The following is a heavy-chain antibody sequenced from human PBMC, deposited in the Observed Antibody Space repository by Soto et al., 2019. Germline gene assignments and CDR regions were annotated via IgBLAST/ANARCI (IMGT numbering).Heavy chain of an antibody. V-gene: IGHV1-8*01. D-gene: IGHD5-18*01. J-gene: IGHJ6*03. CDR2: MNPNSGNT. CDR3: ARTQLWLTYYYYSYRDV. CDR1: GYTFTSYD. Sequence: ASVKVSCKASGYTFTSYDINWVRQATGQGLEWMGWMNPNSGNTGYAQKFQGRVTMTRNTSISTAYMELSSLRSEDTAVYYCARTQLWLTYYYYSYRDVGGKGTTVPVSS.